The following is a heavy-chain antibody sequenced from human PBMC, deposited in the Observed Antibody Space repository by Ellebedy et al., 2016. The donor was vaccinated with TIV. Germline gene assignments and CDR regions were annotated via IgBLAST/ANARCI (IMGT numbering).Heavy chain of an antibody. CDR2: IKSKGSGGTT. D-gene: IGHD1-26*01. CDR1: GFKFTDAW. CDR3: TWEAQEGTLRI. J-gene: IGHJ3*02. Sequence: GESLKISCAASGFKFTDAWMNWVRQAPGKGLEWVGRIKSKGSGGTTDFGAPVKGRFTISRDDSKNMVYLQMNSLKTEDTAVYYCTWEAQEGTLRIWGQGTMVTVSS. V-gene: IGHV3-15*01.